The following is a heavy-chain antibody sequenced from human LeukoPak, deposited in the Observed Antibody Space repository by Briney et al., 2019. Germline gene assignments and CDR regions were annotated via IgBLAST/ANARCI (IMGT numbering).Heavy chain of an antibody. CDR1: GFTFDDYT. Sequence: GGSLRLSCEASGFTFDDYTMHWVRQSPGKGLEWVSLISWDGGTTYYADSVRGRFTISRDNSKNSLYLQMNSLRTEDTAVYYCHSGLGYTYGTDLYDYWGQGTLVTVSS. V-gene: IGHV3-43*01. D-gene: IGHD5-18*01. CDR2: ISWDGGTT. J-gene: IGHJ4*02. CDR3: HSGLGYTYGTDLYDY.